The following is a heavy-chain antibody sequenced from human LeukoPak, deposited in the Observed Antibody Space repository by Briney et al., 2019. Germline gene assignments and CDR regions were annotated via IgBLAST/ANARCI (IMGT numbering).Heavy chain of an antibody. CDR2: MNPNNGNS. CDR3: SRGDY. J-gene: IGHJ4*02. Sequence: GASVKVSCKASGYTFTNYDINWVRQATGQGLEWMAWMNPNNGNSGYAQNFQGRATVTRDTSISTAYMELSSLRSEDTAVYYCSRGDYWGQGTLVTVSS. V-gene: IGHV1-8*01. CDR1: GYTFTNYD.